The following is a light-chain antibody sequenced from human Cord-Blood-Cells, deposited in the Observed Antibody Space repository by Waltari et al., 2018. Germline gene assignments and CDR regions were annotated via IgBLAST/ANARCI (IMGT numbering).Light chain of an antibody. V-gene: IGKV4-1*01. CDR2: WAS. J-gene: IGKJ4*01. CDR1: QSVLYSTNNKNY. Sequence: DIVMTQSPDSLAVFLGSTATINCKSSQSVLYSTNNKNYLAWYQQKPGQPPKLLIYWASTRESGVPDRFSGSGSGTDFTLTIRSLQAEDVAVYYCQQYYSTPPLTFGGGTKVEIK. CDR3: QQYYSTPPLT.